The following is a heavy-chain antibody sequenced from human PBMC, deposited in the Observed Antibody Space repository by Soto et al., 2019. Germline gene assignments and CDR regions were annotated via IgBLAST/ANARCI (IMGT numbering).Heavy chain of an antibody. CDR3: ARSPKEVLRFLEWLPAWFDP. CDR2: ISAYNGNT. D-gene: IGHD3-3*01. Sequence: ASVKVSCKASGYTFTSYGISWVRQAPGQGREWMGWISAYNGNTNYAQKLQGRVTMTTDTSTSTAYMELRSLRSDDTAVYYCARSPKEVLRFLEWLPAWFDPWGQGTLVTVSS. J-gene: IGHJ5*02. CDR1: GYTFTSYG. V-gene: IGHV1-18*01.